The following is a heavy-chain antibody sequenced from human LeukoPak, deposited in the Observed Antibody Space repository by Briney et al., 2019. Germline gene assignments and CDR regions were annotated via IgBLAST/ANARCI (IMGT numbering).Heavy chain of an antibody. CDR3: VKFRGQLLSSYYFDY. D-gene: IGHD2-2*01. CDR2: ISGSGGGT. CDR1: GSTFSSYS. Sequence: AGGSLRLSCAASGSTFSSYSMNWVRQAPGKGLEWVSTISGSGGGTYYADSVKGRFTISRDNSKNTLYLQMNSLRGEDTAVYYCVKFRGQLLSSYYFDYWGQGTLVTVSS. V-gene: IGHV3-23*01. J-gene: IGHJ4*02.